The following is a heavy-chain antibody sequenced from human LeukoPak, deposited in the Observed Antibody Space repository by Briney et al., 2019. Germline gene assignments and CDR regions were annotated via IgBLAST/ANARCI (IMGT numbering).Heavy chain of an antibody. CDR3: ASGRGAWEPYDFDY. V-gene: IGHV3-23*01. J-gene: IGHJ4*02. CDR2: ISGSGGST. D-gene: IGHD1-26*01. CDR1: GFTFSSYG. Sequence: GGSLRLSCAASGFTFSSYGMSWVRQAPGKGLEWVSAISGSGGSTYYADSVKGRFTISRDNSKNTLYLQMNSLRAEDTAVYYCASGRGAWEPYDFDYWGQGTLVTVSS.